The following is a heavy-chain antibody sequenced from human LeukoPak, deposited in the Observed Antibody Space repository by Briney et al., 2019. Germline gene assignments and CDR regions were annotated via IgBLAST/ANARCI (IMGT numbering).Heavy chain of an antibody. J-gene: IGHJ5*02. CDR2: INPSGGST. V-gene: IGHV1-46*01. D-gene: IGHD4-23*01. Sequence: ASVKVSCKASGYTFTSYYMHWVRQAPGQGLEWMGIINPSGGSTSYAQKFQGRATMARDMSTSTDYMELSSLRSEDTAVYYCARDNSVEDTAWWFDPWGQGTLVTVSS. CDR3: ARDNSVEDTAWWFDP. CDR1: GYTFTSYY.